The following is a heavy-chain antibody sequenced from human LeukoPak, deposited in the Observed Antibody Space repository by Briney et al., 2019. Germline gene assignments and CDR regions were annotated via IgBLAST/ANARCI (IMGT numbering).Heavy chain of an antibody. CDR3: ARNLASPYYYGSGTFKVNWCVP. CDR1: GGHMCIHQ. D-gene: IGHD3-10*01. J-gene: IGHJ5*02. V-gene: IGHV4-59*11. CDR2: IYYSGST. Sequence: SETLPLTRTLSGGHMCIHQWSCTRQPPERGLEWSGYIYYSGSTNYNPSLKSRDTISVDTSKNQFSLKLRSVTAADTAVYYCARNLASPYYYGSGTFKVNWCVPWGQGTLVTVSS.